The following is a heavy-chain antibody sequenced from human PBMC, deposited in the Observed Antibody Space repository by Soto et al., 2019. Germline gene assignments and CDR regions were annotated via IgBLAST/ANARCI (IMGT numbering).Heavy chain of an antibody. Sequence: TSETLSLTCAVPGGSISSGGYSWSWIRQPPGKGLEWIGYIYHSGSTYYNPSLKSRVTISVDRSKNQVSLKLSSVTAADTAVYYCAREGGDGYRNDLGAFDSWGQGTMVTVSS. CDR1: GGSISSGGYS. J-gene: IGHJ3*02. CDR3: AREGGDGYRNDLGAFDS. D-gene: IGHD5-12*01. V-gene: IGHV4-30-2*01. CDR2: IYHSGST.